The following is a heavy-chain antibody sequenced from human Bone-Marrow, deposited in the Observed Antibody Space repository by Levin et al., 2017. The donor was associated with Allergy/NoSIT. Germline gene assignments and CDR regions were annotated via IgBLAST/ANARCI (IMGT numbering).Heavy chain of an antibody. CDR1: GFTFSTYW. D-gene: IGHD5-24*01. J-gene: IGHJ4*02. Sequence: GGSLRLSCAASGFTFSTYWMTWVRQAPGKGLEWVATINQDGSQTYYVDSVKGRFTISRDNAESSLFLQMNSLTAENTAIYYCATHNYWRLNYWGQGTLVTVSS. CDR3: ATHNYWRLNY. CDR2: INQDGSQT. V-gene: IGHV3-7*02.